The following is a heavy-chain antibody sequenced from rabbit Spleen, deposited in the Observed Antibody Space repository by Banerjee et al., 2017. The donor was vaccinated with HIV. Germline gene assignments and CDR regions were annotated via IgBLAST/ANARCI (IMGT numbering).Heavy chain of an antibody. V-gene: IGHV1S45*01. Sequence: QEQLEESGGGLVKPEGSLTLTCKASGFDLSSYYYMCWVRQAPGKGLEWIACIYAGDSGSTYYASWAKGRFTISKTSSTTVTLKMTSLTAADTATYFCARADASSSGYYVSGLDLWGPGTLVTVS. CDR3: ARADASSSGYYVSGLDL. J-gene: IGHJ3*01. D-gene: IGHD1-1*01. CDR1: GFDLSSYYY. CDR2: IYAGDSGST.